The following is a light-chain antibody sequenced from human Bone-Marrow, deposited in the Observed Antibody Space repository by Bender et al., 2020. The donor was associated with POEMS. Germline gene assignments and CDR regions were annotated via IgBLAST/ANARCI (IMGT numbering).Light chain of an antibody. V-gene: IGLV3-21*02. Sequence: SYDLTQPPSVSVSPGQTATITCGGDHIGGKSVHWYYQKAGQAPVLVVFDDSDRPSGVPDRFSGSKSGTSASLAITGLQAEDEGDYYCQSYDNSLGGWVFGGGTKLTVL. CDR1: HIGGKS. J-gene: IGLJ3*02. CDR3: QSYDNSLGGWV. CDR2: DDS.